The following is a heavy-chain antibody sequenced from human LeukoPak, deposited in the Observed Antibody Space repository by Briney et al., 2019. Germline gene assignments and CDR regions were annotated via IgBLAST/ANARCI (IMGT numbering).Heavy chain of an antibody. J-gene: IGHJ5*02. CDR2: ISSSSSYI. CDR1: GFTFSSYS. CDR3: ARSLVGVVAGNWFDP. D-gene: IGHD2-15*01. Sequence: GGSLRLSCAASGFTFSSYSMNWVRQAPGKGLEWVSSISSSSSYIYYADSVKGRFTISRDNAKNSLYLQMNSLRAKDTAVYYCARSLVGVVAGNWFDPWGQGALVTVSS. V-gene: IGHV3-21*01.